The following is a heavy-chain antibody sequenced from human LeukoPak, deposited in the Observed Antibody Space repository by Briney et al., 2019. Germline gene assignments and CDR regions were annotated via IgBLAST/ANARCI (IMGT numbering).Heavy chain of an antibody. CDR1: GYSFTSYW. CDR2: IYPGDSDT. J-gene: IGHJ4*02. CDR3: ARRASSWWFDY. Sequence: GESLKISCKGSGYSFTSYWIGWVRQMPGKGLEWMGIIYPGDSDTRYSPSFQGQVTTSADKSISTAYLQWSSLKASDTAMYFCARRASSWWFDYWGQGTLVTVSS. D-gene: IGHD6-13*01. V-gene: IGHV5-51*03.